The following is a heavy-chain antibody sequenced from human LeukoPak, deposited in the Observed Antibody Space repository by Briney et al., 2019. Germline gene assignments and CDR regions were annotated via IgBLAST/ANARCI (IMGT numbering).Heavy chain of an antibody. CDR1: GLTFSRDW. CDR3: ARDRSPGNFDY. V-gene: IGHV3-7*01. J-gene: IGHJ4*02. Sequence: PGGSLRLSCAASGLTFSRDWMSWVRQPPGQGLEWVATIKQDASEEYYVDSVNGRFTISRDNAKNSLYLQMNSLRAEDTAVYYCARDRSPGNFDYWGQGTLVTVSS. CDR2: IKQDASEE. D-gene: IGHD3-10*01.